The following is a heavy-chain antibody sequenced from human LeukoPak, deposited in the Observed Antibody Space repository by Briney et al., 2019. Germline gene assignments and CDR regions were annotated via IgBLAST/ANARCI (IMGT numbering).Heavy chain of an antibody. CDR1: GFIFSRHT. J-gene: IGHJ4*02. CDR2: MSADGANI. D-gene: IGHD5/OR15-5a*01. V-gene: IGHV3-48*01. CDR3: TRDESVFSLGTLPDY. Sequence: GGSLRLSCAGSGFIFSRHTMNWIRQAPGKGLEWVSYMSADGANINYADSVKGRFTISRDNAKNSLYLQMNSLRAEDTGVYYCTRDESVFSLGTLPDYWGPGTMVTVSP.